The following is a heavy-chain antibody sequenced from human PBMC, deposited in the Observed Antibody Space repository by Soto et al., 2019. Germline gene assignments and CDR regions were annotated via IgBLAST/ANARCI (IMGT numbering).Heavy chain of an antibody. D-gene: IGHD6-25*01. CDR3: ALTNTRYSSDADY. Sequence: VPTLVNPTQTLTLTCTFSGFSLSTSGMRVSWIRQPPGKALEWLARIDWDDDKLYSTSLKTRLTISKDTSKNQVVLTMTNMDTVDTATYYCALTNTRYSSDADYWGQGTLVNVSS. CDR1: GFSLSTSGMR. V-gene: IGHV2-70*04. J-gene: IGHJ4*02. CDR2: IDWDDDK.